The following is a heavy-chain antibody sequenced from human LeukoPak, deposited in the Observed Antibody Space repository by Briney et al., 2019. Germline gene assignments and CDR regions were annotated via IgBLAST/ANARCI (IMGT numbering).Heavy chain of an antibody. CDR2: INPNSGGT. V-gene: IGHV1-2*02. CDR3: ARSRYSGSPGDY. Sequence: GASVKVSCKASGYTFTGYYMHWVRQAPGQGLEWRGWINPNSGGTNYAQKFQGRVTMTRDTSISTAYMELSRLRSDDTAVYYCARSRYSGSPGDYWGQGTLVTVSS. J-gene: IGHJ4*02. D-gene: IGHD1-26*01. CDR1: GYTFTGYY.